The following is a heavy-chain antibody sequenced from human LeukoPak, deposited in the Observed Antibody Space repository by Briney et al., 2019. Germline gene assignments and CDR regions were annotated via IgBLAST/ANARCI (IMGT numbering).Heavy chain of an antibody. D-gene: IGHD2-2*01. J-gene: IGHJ4*02. V-gene: IGHV1-8*01. CDR1: GYTFTSYD. Sequence: ASVKVSCKASGYTFTSYDINWVRQATGQGLEWMGWMNPNSGNTGYAQKFQGRVTMTRNTSISTAYMELSSLRSEDTAVYYCARGPAALYHFDYWGQGTLVTVSS. CDR3: ARGPAALYHFDY. CDR2: MNPNSGNT.